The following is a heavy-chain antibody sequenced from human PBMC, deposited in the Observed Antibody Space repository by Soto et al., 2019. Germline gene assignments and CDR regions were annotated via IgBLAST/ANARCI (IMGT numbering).Heavy chain of an antibody. CDR3: ARDQYSSGGLGTYYFDY. J-gene: IGHJ4*02. Sequence: ASVKVSCKASGGTFSSYTISWVRQAPGQGLEWMGRIIPILGIANYAQKFQGRVTITADKSTSTAYMELSSLRSEDTAVYYCARDQYSSGGLGTYYFDYWGQGTLVTVSS. CDR2: IIPILGIA. D-gene: IGHD6-19*01. V-gene: IGHV1-69*04. CDR1: GGTFSSYT.